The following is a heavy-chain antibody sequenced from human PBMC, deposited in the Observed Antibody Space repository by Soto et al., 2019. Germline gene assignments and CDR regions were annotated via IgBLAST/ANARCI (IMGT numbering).Heavy chain of an antibody. CDR1: GDSVSSNSAA. CDR3: ARDSTGYSSGWYYFDY. CDR2: TYYRSKWYN. D-gene: IGHD6-19*01. Sequence: QSQTLSLTCAISGDSVSSNSAAWNWIRQSPSRGLEWLGRTYYRSKWYNDYAGSVKSRITINPDTSKNQFSLQLNSVTPEDTAVYYCARDSTGYSSGWYYFDYWGQGTLVTVSS. J-gene: IGHJ4*02. V-gene: IGHV6-1*01.